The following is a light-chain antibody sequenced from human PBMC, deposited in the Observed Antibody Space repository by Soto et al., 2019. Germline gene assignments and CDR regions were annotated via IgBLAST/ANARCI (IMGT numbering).Light chain of an antibody. J-gene: IGKJ4*01. CDR2: GAS. V-gene: IGKV3D-15*01. CDR3: QQYGTRPLT. CDR1: QDVNIY. Sequence: EIVMTQSPATLSVSPGERATLSCRASQDVNIYLAWYQQKPGQAPRLLISGASTRATGIPARFSGSGSGTEFTLTISSLQSEDVAVYYCQQYGTRPLTFGGGTNVEIK.